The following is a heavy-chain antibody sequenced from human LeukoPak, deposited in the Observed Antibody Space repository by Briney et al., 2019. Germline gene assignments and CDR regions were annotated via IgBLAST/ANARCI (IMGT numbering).Heavy chain of an antibody. J-gene: IGHJ2*01. D-gene: IGHD2-15*01. CDR2: IKQDETEK. CDR3: ARGFYFSMTELYYLDL. Sequence: GGSLRLSCAVSGLNFRSFWMCWVRQAPGKGLEWVANIKQDETEKFYVDSVKGRFTISRDNAKNSLYLQMNSLRVEDSAVYYCARGFYFSMTELYYLDLWGRGTLVTVSS. CDR1: GLNFRSFW. V-gene: IGHV3-7*04.